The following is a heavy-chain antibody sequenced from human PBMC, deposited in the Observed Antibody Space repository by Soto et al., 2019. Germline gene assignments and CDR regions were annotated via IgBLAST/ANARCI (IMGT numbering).Heavy chain of an antibody. J-gene: IGHJ5*02. D-gene: IGHD5-18*01. V-gene: IGHV1-18*04. CDR1: GYTFTEHY. Sequence: QVQVVQSGAEVKKPGASVKVSCKASGYTFTEHYMHWVRQAPGQGLEWMGWISAYNGNTNYAQKLQGRVTMTTDTSTSTAYMELRSLRSDDTAVYYCARGVAWIQPAGWIDPWGQGTLVTVSS. CDR2: ISAYNGNT. CDR3: ARGVAWIQPAGWIDP.